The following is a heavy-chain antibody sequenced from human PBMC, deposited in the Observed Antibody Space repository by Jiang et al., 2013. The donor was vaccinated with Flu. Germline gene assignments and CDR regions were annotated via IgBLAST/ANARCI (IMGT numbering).Heavy chain of an antibody. V-gene: IGHV4-59*01. Sequence: LLKPSETLSLTCTVSGGSISSYYWSWIRQPPGKGLEWIGYIYYSGSTNYNPFLKSRVTISVDTSKNQFSLKLSSVTAADTAVYYCARDRSSVLLRPGGRDYYYYGMDVWGQGTTVTVSS. J-gene: IGHJ6*02. D-gene: IGHD2/OR15-2a*01. CDR3: ARDRSSVLLRPGGRDYYYYGMDV. CDR1: GGSISSYY. CDR2: IYYSGST.